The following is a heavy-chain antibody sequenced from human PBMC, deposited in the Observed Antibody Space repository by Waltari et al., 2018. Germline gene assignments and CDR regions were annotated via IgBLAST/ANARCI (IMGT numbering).Heavy chain of an antibody. Sequence: QVQLVQSGAEVKKPGSSVKVSCKASGGTFSSHAISWVRQAPGQGLEWMGGIIPILGIANYAQKFQGRVTITADESTSTAYMELSSLRSEDTAVYYCARDGGAAHGDYLDAFDIWGQGTMVTVSS. CDR2: IIPILGIA. D-gene: IGHD4-17*01. J-gene: IGHJ3*02. V-gene: IGHV1-69*04. CDR1: GGTFSSHA. CDR3: ARDGGAAHGDYLDAFDI.